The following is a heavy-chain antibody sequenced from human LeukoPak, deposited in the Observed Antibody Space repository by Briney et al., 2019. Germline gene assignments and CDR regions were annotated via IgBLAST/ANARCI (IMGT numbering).Heavy chain of an antibody. V-gene: IGHV1-46*01. D-gene: IGHD7-27*01. CDR3: ARGAGETTPIDY. CDR1: GYTFTSYY. CDR2: INPSGGST. Sequence: ASVKVSCKASGYTFTSYYMHWVRQAPGQGLEWMGIINPSGGSTSYAQKFQGRVTMTRDMSTSTVYMELSSLRSDDTAVYYCARGAGETTPIDYWGQGTLVTVSS. J-gene: IGHJ4*02.